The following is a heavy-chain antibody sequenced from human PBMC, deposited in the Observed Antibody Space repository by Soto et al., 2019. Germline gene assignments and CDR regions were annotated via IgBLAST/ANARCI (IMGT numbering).Heavy chain of an antibody. V-gene: IGHV1-69*13. D-gene: IGHD3-10*01. J-gene: IGHJ6*02. CDR2: IIPIFGTA. CDR3: AREGFYGSGLLNYYYYGMDV. Sequence: SVKVSCKASGGTFSSYAISWVRQAPGQGLEWMGGIIPIFGTANYAQKFQGRVTITADESTSTAYMELSSLRSEDTAVYYCAREGFYGSGLLNYYYYGMDVWGQGTTVTVSS. CDR1: GGTFSSYA.